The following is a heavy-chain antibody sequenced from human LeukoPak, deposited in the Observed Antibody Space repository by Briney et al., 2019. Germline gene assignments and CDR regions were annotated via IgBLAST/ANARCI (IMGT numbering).Heavy chain of an antibody. Sequence: AGGSLRLSCAASGFTFSSYGMHWVRQAPGKGLEWVAVISYDGSNKYYADSVKGRFTISRDNSKNTLYLQMNSLRAEDTAVYYCAKDDYGDYARYYYYGMDVWGQGTTVTVSS. CDR2: ISYDGSNK. CDR3: AKDDYGDYARYYYYGMDV. V-gene: IGHV3-30*18. D-gene: IGHD4-17*01. J-gene: IGHJ6*02. CDR1: GFTFSSYG.